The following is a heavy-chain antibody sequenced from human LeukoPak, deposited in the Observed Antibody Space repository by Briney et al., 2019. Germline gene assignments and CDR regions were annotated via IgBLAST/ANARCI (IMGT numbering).Heavy chain of an antibody. V-gene: IGHV4-59*01. CDR2: IYYSGST. D-gene: IGHD2-2*01. J-gene: IGHJ3*02. Sequence: SETLSLTCTVPGGSISSYYWSWIRQPPGKGLEWIGYIYYSGSTNYNPSLKSRVTISVDTSKNQFSLKLSSVTAADTAVYYCAREGRGIVVVPAAMGAFDIWGQGTMVTVSS. CDR1: GGSISSYY. CDR3: AREGRGIVVVPAAMGAFDI.